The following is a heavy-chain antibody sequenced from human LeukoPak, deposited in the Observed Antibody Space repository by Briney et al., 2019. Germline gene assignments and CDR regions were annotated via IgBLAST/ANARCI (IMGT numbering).Heavy chain of an antibody. D-gene: IGHD3-22*01. CDR3: ARAKNYEDFDF. V-gene: IGHV4-39*07. Sequence: SETLSLTCAVSGGSISSSSYWAWIRQPPGKGLEWIATLYYTGSTYYNPSLKSRVTISGDTSKNQVSLRLNSVTAADTAMYYCARAKNYEDFDFWGQGTLVIVSS. J-gene: IGHJ4*02. CDR1: GGSISSSSY. CDR2: LYYTGST.